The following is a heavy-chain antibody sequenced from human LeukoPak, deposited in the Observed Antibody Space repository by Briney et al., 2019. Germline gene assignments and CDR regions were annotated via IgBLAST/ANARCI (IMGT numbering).Heavy chain of an antibody. CDR1: GGSFSGYY. V-gene: IGHV4-34*01. Sequence: SETLSLTCAVYGGSFSGYYWSWIRQPPGKGLEWIGEINHSGGTNYNPSLKSRVTISVDTSKNQFSLKLSSVTAADTAVYYCARTGARYYYGSGPRSYFDYWGQGTLVTVSS. J-gene: IGHJ4*02. D-gene: IGHD3-10*01. CDR2: INHSGGT. CDR3: ARTGARYYYGSGPRSYFDY.